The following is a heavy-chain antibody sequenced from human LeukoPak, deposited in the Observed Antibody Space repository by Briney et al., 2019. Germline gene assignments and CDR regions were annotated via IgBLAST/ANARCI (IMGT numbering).Heavy chain of an antibody. J-gene: IGHJ4*02. CDR3: ARWGVGDY. CDR1: GFTFSSYE. Sequence: GGSLTLSCAASGFTFSSYEMNWVRQAPGKGLEWVSYISSCGTIYYADSVKGRFTISRDNAKNSLYLQMNSLRAEDTAVYYCARWGVGDYWGQGTLVTVSS. V-gene: IGHV3-48*03. D-gene: IGHD1-26*01. CDR2: ISSCGTI.